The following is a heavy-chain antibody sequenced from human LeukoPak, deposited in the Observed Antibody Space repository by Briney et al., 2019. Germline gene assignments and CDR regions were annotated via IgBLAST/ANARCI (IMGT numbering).Heavy chain of an antibody. D-gene: IGHD3-10*01. CDR3: ARSGFGVLYYYGLDV. Sequence: GGSLRLSCAASGFTFDDYGMTWVRQAPGKGLEWVSIIYSGDSTNYADSVKGRFTISRDDSKNTLYLQMNSLRAEDTAVYYCARSGFGVLYYYGLDVWGQGTTVTVSS. V-gene: IGHV3-66*01. J-gene: IGHJ6*02. CDR2: IYSGDST. CDR1: GFTFDDYG.